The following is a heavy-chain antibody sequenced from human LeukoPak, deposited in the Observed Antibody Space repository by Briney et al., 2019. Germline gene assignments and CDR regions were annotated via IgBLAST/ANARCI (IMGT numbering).Heavy chain of an antibody. J-gene: IGHJ3*02. CDR2: ISYDGSNK. D-gene: IGHD3-3*01. Sequence: PGGSLRLSCAASGFTFSSYGMHWVRQAPGKGLEWVAVISYDGSNKYYADSVKGRFTISRDNSKNTLYLQMNSLRAEDTAVYYCAKDWGTIFGVVIIHDAFGIWGQGTMVTVSS. CDR3: AKDWGTIFGVVIIHDAFGI. V-gene: IGHV3-30*18. CDR1: GFTFSSYG.